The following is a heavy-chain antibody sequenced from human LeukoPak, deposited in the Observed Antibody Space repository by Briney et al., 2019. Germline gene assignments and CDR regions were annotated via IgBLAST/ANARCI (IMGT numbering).Heavy chain of an antibody. J-gene: IGHJ4*02. CDR1: GYTFTSYY. D-gene: IGHD3-10*01. CDR2: INPSGGST. V-gene: IGHV1-46*01. Sequence: ASVKVSCKASGYTFTSYYMHWVRQAPGQGLEWMGIINPSGGSTSYAQKFQGRVTMTRDMSTSTVYMELSSLRSEDTAVYYCARSATYGSGSLYYFDYWGQGTLVTVSS. CDR3: ARSATYGSGSLYYFDY.